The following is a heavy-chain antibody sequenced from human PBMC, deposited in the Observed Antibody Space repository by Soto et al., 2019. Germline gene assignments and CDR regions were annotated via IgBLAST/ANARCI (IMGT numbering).Heavy chain of an antibody. CDR3: AHSPWGAAPDY. Sequence: SGPTHANPTPTLTLTCSVSGCSLIARGVGVGWIRQPPGKALEWLAIIYWNDDKLYSPSLKSRLTITKDTAENQVVLTMTNMDPVDTATYFCAHSPWGAAPDYWGQGTVVTVSS. CDR1: GCSLIARGVG. D-gene: IGHD3-16*01. V-gene: IGHV2-5*01. CDR2: IYWNDDK. J-gene: IGHJ4*02.